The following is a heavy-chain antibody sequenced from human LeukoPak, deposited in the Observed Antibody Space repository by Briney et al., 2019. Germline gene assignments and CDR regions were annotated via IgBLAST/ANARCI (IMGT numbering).Heavy chain of an antibody. CDR2: IYYSGST. CDR3: ARGIVVVPAAIRSYWYFDL. J-gene: IGHJ2*01. CDR1: GGSISNNY. V-gene: IGHV4-59*12. Sequence: SATLSLTCTVSGGSISNNYWGWIRQPPGKGLEWIGYIYYSGSTNYNSSLKSRVTISIDTSKNQFSLKLSSVTAADTAVYYCARGIVVVPAAIRSYWYFDLWGRGTLVTVSS. D-gene: IGHD2-2*01.